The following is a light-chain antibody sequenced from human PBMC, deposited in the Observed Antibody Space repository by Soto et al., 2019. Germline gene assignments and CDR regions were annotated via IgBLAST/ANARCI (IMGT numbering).Light chain of an antibody. CDR1: QAISSW. CDR3: QQANSFPLN. CDR2: AAS. V-gene: IGKV1D-12*01. J-gene: IGKJ4*01. Sequence: DIQMTQSPSSVSASVGDRVTITCRASQAISSWLAWYQQKPGKAPRLLIYAASNLQSGVPSRFSGSGSGTDFTLTISSLQSEDFAAYYCQQANSFPLNFGGGTMV.